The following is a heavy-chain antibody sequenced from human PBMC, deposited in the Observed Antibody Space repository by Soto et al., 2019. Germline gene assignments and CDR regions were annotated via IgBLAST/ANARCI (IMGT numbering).Heavy chain of an antibody. Sequence: QVQLVQSGAEVKKPGSSVKVSCKASGGTFSSYTISWVRQAPGQGLEWMGRIIPILGIANYAQKFQGRVTITADKSTSTXXMELSSLRSEDTAVYYCARAKTEMATSYYYYGMDVWGQGTTVTVSS. J-gene: IGHJ6*02. CDR3: ARAKTEMATSYYYYGMDV. V-gene: IGHV1-69*02. D-gene: IGHD5-12*01. CDR1: GGTFSSYT. CDR2: IIPILGIA.